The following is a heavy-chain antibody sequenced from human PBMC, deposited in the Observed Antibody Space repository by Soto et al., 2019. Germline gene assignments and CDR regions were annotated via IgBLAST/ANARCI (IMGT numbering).Heavy chain of an antibody. CDR3: ARDHIVATHYYYYGMDV. Sequence: QVQLQESGPGLVKPSQTLSLTCTVSGGSISSGGYYWSWIRQHPGKGLEWIGYIYYSGSTYYNPSLKSRVTISVDTSKNQFSLKLSSVTAADTAVYYCARDHIVATHYYYYGMDVWGQGTTVTVSS. CDR2: IYYSGST. V-gene: IGHV4-31*03. CDR1: GGSISSGGYY. D-gene: IGHD5-12*01. J-gene: IGHJ6*02.